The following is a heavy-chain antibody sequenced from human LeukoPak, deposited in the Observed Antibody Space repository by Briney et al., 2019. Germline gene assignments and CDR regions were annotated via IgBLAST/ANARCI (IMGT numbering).Heavy chain of an antibody. Sequence: GASVKVSCKASGGTFSSYAISWVRQAPGQGLERMGGIIPIFGTANYAQKFQGRVTMTTDTSTSTAYMELRSLRSDDTAVYSCARERAEGYCSGGSCYSPYYYMDVWGKGTTVTISS. V-gene: IGHV1-69*05. CDR2: IIPIFGTA. CDR1: GGTFSSYA. CDR3: ARERAEGYCSGGSCYSPYYYMDV. D-gene: IGHD2-15*01. J-gene: IGHJ6*03.